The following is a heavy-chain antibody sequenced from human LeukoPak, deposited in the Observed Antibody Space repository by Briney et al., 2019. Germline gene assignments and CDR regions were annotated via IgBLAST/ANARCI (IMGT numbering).Heavy chain of an antibody. J-gene: IGHJ4*02. CDR2: ISGSGGST. Sequence: GGSLRLSCAASGFTFSSYAMSWVRQAPGKGLEWVSAISGSGGSTYYADSVKGRFTISRDNAKNSVFLQMNSLRAKDTAVYYCARLPAYCSSTSCYYDYWGQGTLVTVSS. V-gene: IGHV3-23*01. CDR1: GFTFSSYA. CDR3: ARLPAYCSSTSCYYDY. D-gene: IGHD2-2*01.